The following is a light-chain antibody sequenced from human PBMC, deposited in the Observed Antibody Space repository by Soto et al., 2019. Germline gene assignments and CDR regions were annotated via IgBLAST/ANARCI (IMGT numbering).Light chain of an antibody. V-gene: IGLV3-21*02. CDR3: HVWDSSSEHV. CDR2: DDS. Sequence: SDERTQPPSVSVARGQTARITCGGNNIGSKSVHWYQQKPGQAPVLVVDDDSDRPSGIPERFSGSNSGNTATLTISRVEAGDEADYFCHVWDSSSEHVFGTGTKSTVL. J-gene: IGLJ1*01. CDR1: NIGSKS.